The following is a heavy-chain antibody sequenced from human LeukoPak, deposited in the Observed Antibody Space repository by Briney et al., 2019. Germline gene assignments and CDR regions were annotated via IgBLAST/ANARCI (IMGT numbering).Heavy chain of an antibody. D-gene: IGHD1-1*01. CDR3: VRQPRVHTPDF. J-gene: IGHJ4*02. CDR2: VSPSDSDT. CDR1: GYTFTNFW. V-gene: IGHV5-51*01. Sequence: GESLKISCEGSGYTFTNFWIGWVRQMPGKGLEWMGIVSPSDSDTRYSPSFQGQVTISADKSITTAYLQWSSLKASDTATYYCVRQPRVHTPDFWGQXTLVTVSS.